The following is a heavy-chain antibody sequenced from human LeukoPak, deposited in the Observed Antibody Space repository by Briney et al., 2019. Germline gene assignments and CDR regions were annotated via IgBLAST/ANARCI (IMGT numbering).Heavy chain of an antibody. J-gene: IGHJ4*02. CDR3: ARSRTSGSTWTTDY. CDR2: IYYSGST. CDR1: GGSISSSSYY. Sequence: SETLSLTCTVSGGSISSSSYYWGWIRQPPGKGLEWLGSIYYSGSTYYNPSLKSRVTISVDTSKNQFSLKLTSVTAADTAEYYCARSRTSGSTWTTDYWGQGTQVTVSS. D-gene: IGHD2-15*01. V-gene: IGHV4-39*07.